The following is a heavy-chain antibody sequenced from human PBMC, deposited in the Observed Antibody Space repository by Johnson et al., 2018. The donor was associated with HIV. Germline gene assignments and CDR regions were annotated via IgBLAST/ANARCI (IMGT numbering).Heavy chain of an antibody. D-gene: IGHD1-26*01. J-gene: IGHJ3*02. CDR1: GFTFSNAW. CDR2: IKSKTDGGTT. Sequence: VQLVESGGGLVKPGGSLRLSCAASGFTFSNAWMSWVRQAPGKGLEWVGRIKSKTDGGTTDYAAPVKGRFTISRDDSKNTLYLQMNSLRAEDTAVYYCARESGSSGAFDIWGQGTMVTVSS. V-gene: IGHV3-15*01. CDR3: ARESGSSGAFDI.